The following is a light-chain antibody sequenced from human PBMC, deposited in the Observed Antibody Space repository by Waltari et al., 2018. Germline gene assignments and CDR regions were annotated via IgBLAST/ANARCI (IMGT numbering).Light chain of an antibody. CDR3: LQYNNWPPYT. Sequence: EIVMTQSPATLSVSPGERATLSCRASQSVSSNFAWYQQKPGQAPRLLIYGASTRASGISARFSGSGSGTEFTLTISSLQSEDFAVYYCLQYNNWPPYTFGQGTKLEI. J-gene: IGKJ2*01. V-gene: IGKV3-15*01. CDR1: QSVSSN. CDR2: GAS.